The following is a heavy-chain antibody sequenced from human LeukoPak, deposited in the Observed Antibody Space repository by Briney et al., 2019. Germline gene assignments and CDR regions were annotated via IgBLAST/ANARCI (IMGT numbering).Heavy chain of an antibody. CDR1: GFTFSSYA. J-gene: IGHJ4*02. Sequence: PGGSLRLSCAASGFTFSSYAMHWLRQAPGKGLEWVAIISYDGSNKYYADSVKGRFTISRDNSKNTLYLQMNSLRAEDTAVYYCAKEDDYYGSGSYYTASGYWGQGTLVTVSS. V-gene: IGHV3-30*04. D-gene: IGHD3-10*01. CDR3: AKEDDYYGSGSYYTASGY. CDR2: ISYDGSNK.